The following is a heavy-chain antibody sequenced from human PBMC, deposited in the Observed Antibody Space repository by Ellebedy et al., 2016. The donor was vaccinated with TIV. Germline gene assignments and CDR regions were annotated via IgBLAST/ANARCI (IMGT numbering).Heavy chain of an antibody. CDR1: GGSFSRSA. V-gene: IGHV1-69*04. D-gene: IGHD4-17*01. CDR2: IIPILGIA. CDR3: ASHSFEYGDYGWFDP. Sequence: AASVKVSCKTSGGSFSRSAINWVRQAPGQGLEWMGRIIPILGIANYAQKFQGRVTITADKSTSTAYMELSSLRSEDTAVYYCASHSFEYGDYGWFDPWGQGTLVTVSS. J-gene: IGHJ5*02.